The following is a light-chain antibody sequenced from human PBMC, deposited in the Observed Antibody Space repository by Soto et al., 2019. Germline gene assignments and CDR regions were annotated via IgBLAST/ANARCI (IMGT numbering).Light chain of an antibody. V-gene: IGLV2-14*03. CDR3: RSYTSSSTRV. J-gene: IGLJ1*01. Sequence: QSALTQPASVSGSPGQSITISCTGTSSDFGAYNYVSWYQQHPGKVPKLMIYDVSDRPSGVSNRFSGSKSGNTASLTISGLQAEDEADYYCRSYTSSSTRVFGTGPKVTVL. CDR2: DVS. CDR1: SSDFGAYNY.